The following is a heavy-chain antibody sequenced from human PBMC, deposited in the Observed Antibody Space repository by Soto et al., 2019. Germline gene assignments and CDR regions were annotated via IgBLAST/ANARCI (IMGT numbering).Heavy chain of an antibody. CDR2: IYYSGTT. CDR3: ARALIQLWPHYYYGMDV. J-gene: IGHJ6*02. D-gene: IGHD5-18*01. Sequence: SETLSLTCTVSGGSISSGDYYWSWIRQPPGKGLEWIGYIYYSGTTYYNPSHKSRVTISVDTSENQFSLKLRSVTAADTAVYFCARALIQLWPHYYYGMDVWGQGTTVTVSS. V-gene: IGHV4-30-4*01. CDR1: GGSISSGDYY.